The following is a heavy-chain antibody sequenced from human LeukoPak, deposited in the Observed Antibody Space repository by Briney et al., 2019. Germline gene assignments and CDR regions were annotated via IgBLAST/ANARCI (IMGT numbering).Heavy chain of an antibody. V-gene: IGHV3-23*01. CDR2: ISGSGGST. CDR1: GFTFSSYA. J-gene: IGHJ4*02. Sequence: GGSLRLSCAASGFTFSSYAMSWVRQAPGKGLERVSAISGSGGSTYYADSVKGRFTISRDNSKNTLYLQMNSLGAEDTAVYYCAKDAATHYGPYYFDYWGQGTLVTVSS. CDR3: AKDAATHYGPYYFDY. D-gene: IGHD2-15*01.